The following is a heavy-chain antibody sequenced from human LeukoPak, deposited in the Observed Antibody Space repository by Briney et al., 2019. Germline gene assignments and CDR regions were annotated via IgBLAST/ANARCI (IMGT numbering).Heavy chain of an antibody. V-gene: IGHV3-21*01. CDR2: ISSSSSYI. Sequence: GGSLRLSCAASGFTFSSYSMNWVRQAPGKGLEWVSSISSSSSYIYYADSVKGRFTISRDNAKNSLYLQMNSLRAEDTAVYYCARDYLVPSGGVYAFDIWGQGTMVTVSS. CDR1: GFTFSSYS. J-gene: IGHJ3*02. CDR3: ARDYLVPSGGVYAFDI. D-gene: IGHD1-26*01.